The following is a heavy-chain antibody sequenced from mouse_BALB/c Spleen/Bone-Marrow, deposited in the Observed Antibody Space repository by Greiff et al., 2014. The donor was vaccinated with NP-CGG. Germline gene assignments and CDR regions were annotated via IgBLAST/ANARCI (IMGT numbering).Heavy chain of an antibody. V-gene: IGHV5-12-1*01. D-gene: IGHD2-4*01. CDR1: GFAFSSYD. J-gene: IGHJ3*01. CDR2: ISSGGGST. CDR3: ARHMIRGFAY. Sequence: EVQVVESGGGLVKPGGSLKLSCAASGFAFSSYDMSWVRQTPEKRLEWDAYISSGGGSTYYSDTVKGRFTISRDNAKNTLYLEMSSLKSEDTAMYYCARHMIRGFAYWGQGTLVTVSA.